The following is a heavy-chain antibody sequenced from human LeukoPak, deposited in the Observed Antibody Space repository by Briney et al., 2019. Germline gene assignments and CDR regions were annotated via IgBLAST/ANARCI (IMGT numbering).Heavy chain of an antibody. CDR1: GFTFSSYA. CDR2: ISYDGSHK. D-gene: IGHD4-23*01. CDR3: ARDKLASFYQYMDV. V-gene: IGHV3-30-3*01. Sequence: GGSLRLSCSVSGFTFSSYAMHWVRQAPGKGLQWVAVISYDGSHKYYADSVKGRFTVSRDNSKNTLYLQMTSLRAEDTAVYYCARDKLASFYQYMDVWGKGTTVTVSS. J-gene: IGHJ6*03.